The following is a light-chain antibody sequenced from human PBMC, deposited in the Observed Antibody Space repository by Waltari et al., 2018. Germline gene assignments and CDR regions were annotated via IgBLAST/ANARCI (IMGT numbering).Light chain of an antibody. Sequence: QLVLTQSPSASASLGASVKLTCTLSSGHSSNVIAWLQQQPEKGPRYLMKVHRDGSHSKGDEIPDRFAGSSSGAERYLTISSLQSEDEADYYCQTGGHGTWVFGGGTKLTVL. CDR3: QTGGHGTWV. CDR1: SGHSSNV. CDR2: VHRDGSH. V-gene: IGLV4-69*01. J-gene: IGLJ3*02.